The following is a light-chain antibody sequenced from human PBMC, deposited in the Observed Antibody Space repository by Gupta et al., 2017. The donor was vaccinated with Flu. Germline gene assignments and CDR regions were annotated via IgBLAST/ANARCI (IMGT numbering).Light chain of an antibody. CDR2: EVS. J-gene: IGLJ1*01. V-gene: IGLV2-14*01. Sequence: HSALTQPASASGPPGQSTTISCTGTSSDVGGYNYVSCYQQHPGDAPKLMIYEVSNRPSGVSPRFSGSKSGSTASLTIAGLQADDDADYYCSSDTSSSPPYVFGTGTKFTVL. CDR3: SSDTSSSPPYV. CDR1: SSDVGGYNY.